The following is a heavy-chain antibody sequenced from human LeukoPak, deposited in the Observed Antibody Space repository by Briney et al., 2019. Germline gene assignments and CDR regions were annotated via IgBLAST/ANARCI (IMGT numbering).Heavy chain of an antibody. D-gene: IGHD4-11*01. CDR3: ARDYSNFGWYFDY. V-gene: IGHV3-7*01. Sequence: GGSLRLSCAASGFTFSSYWMSWVRQAPGKGLEWVANIKQDGSEKYYVDSVKGRFTISRDNAKNSLYLQMNSLRAENTAVYYCARDYSNFGWYFDYWGQGTLVTVSS. J-gene: IGHJ4*02. CDR1: GFTFSSYW. CDR2: IKQDGSEK.